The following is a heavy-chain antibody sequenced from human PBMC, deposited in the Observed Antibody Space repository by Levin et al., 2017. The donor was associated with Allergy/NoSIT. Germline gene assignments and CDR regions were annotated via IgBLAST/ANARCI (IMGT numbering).Heavy chain of an antibody. J-gene: IGHJ4*02. V-gene: IGHV3-74*01. Sequence: GGSLRLSCAASGFTFNIYWMHWVRQAPGEGLVWLSRIKGDGCTTAYADSVKGRFTISRDNARNTVYLQMNRLRVEDTAVYYCFASGSYSGYWGQGTLVTVSS. D-gene: IGHD3-10*01. CDR2: IKGDGCTT. CDR3: FASGSYSGY. CDR1: GFTFNIYW.